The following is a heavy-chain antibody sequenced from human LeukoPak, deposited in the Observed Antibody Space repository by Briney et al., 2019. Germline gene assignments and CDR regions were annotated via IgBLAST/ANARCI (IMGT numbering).Heavy chain of an antibody. V-gene: IGHV3-66*01. CDR3: ARVDTAIAAFDI. D-gene: IGHD5-18*01. J-gene: IGHJ3*02. CDR2: IYPNGNT. Sequence: GGSLRLSCAASGFTFSSYSMNWVRQAPGKGLEWVSMIYPNGNTFYTDSIKGRFTISRDNSKNTLYLQMNSLRAEDTAVYYCARVDTAIAAFDIWGQGTMVTVSS. CDR1: GFTFSSYS.